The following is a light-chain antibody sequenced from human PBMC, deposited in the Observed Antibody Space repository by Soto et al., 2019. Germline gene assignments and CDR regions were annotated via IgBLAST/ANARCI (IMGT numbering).Light chain of an antibody. Sequence: QSALTQPRSVSGSPGQSITISCTGTSSDVGGYNYVSWYQQHPGKAPKLMISDVSERPSGVPDRFSGSKSGDTASLTISGLQAEDEADYYCCSYAGAWVFGGGTQLTVL. CDR3: CSYAGAWV. CDR2: DVS. V-gene: IGLV2-11*01. CDR1: SSDVGGYNY. J-gene: IGLJ3*02.